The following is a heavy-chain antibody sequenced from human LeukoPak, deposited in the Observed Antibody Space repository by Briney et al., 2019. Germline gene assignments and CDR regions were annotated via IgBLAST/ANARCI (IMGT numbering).Heavy chain of an antibody. J-gene: IGHJ3*02. D-gene: IGHD3-9*01. CDR3: ARGTLYYDILTGYYTIHAFDI. CDR2: IRYDGSNK. V-gene: IGHV3-30*02. CDR1: GFTFSSYG. Sequence: PGGSLRLSCAASGFTFSSYGMHWVRQAPGKGLEWVAFIRYDGSNKYYADSVKGRFTISRDNAKNSLYLQMNSLRAEDTAVYYCARGTLYYDILTGYYTIHAFDIWGQGTMVTVSS.